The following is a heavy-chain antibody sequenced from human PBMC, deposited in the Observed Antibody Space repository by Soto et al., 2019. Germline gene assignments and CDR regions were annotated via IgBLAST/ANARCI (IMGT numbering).Heavy chain of an antibody. V-gene: IGHV1-3*01. CDR1: GYTFTSYA. J-gene: IGHJ2*01. CDR3: ARIMGSSSFYWYFDL. Sequence: ASVKVSCKASGYTFTSYAMHWVRQAPGQRLEWMGWINAGNGNTKYSQKFQGRVTITRDTSASTAYMELSSLRSEDTAVYYCARIMGSSSFYWYFDLWGRGTLVTVSS. CDR2: INAGNGNT. D-gene: IGHD6-13*01.